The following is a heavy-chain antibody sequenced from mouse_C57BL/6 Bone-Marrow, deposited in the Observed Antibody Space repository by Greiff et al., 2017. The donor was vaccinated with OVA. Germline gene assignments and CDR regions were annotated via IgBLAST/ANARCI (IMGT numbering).Heavy chain of an antibody. CDR1: GYTFTDYE. Sequence: VQLQQSGAELVRPGASVTLSCKASGYTFTDYEMHWVKQTPVHGLEWIGAIDPETGGTAYNQKFKGKAILTADKSSSTAYLELRSLTSEDSAVYYCTRSYSNYYGMDYWGQGTSVTGSS. V-gene: IGHV1-15*01. CDR2: IDPETGGT. J-gene: IGHJ4*01. D-gene: IGHD2-5*01. CDR3: TRSYSNYYGMDY.